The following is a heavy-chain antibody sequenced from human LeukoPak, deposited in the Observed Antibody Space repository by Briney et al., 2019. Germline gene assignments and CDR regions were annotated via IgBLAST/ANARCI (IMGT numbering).Heavy chain of an antibody. CDR3: AKDRGMITFGGYSHY. CDR2: ISGSGGST. J-gene: IGHJ4*02. Sequence: GGSLRLSCAASGFTFSSYAMSWVRQAPGKGLEWVSAISGSGGSTYYADSVKGRFTISRDNSKNTLYLQMNSLRAEDTAVYYCAKDRGMITFGGYSHYWGQGTLVTVSS. V-gene: IGHV3-23*01. D-gene: IGHD3-16*01. CDR1: GFTFSSYA.